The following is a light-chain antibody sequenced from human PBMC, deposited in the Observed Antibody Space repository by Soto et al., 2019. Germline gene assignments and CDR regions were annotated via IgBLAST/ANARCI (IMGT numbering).Light chain of an antibody. CDR2: AAS. CDR3: QQATSFPRT. CDR1: QGITSW. V-gene: IGKV1-12*01. Sequence: DIQMTQSPSSVSASVGDRVTISCRASQGITSWLAWYQQKPGRAPKLLIYAASTLQSGVPSRFSGSGSVTDFTLTISILQPEDFATYYCQQATSFPRTFGQGAKVEIQ. J-gene: IGKJ1*01.